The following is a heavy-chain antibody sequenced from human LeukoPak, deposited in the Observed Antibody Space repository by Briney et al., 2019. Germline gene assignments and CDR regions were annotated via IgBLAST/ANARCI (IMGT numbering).Heavy chain of an antibody. J-gene: IGHJ3*02. CDR1: GYTFTGYY. V-gene: IGHV1-2*02. CDR3: ARITMVRGVMPDDAFDI. Sequence: ASVKVSCKASGYTFTGYYMHWVRQAPGQGLEWMGWINPNNGGTNYAQKFQGRVTMTRDTSISTAYMELSRLRSDDTAVYYCARITMVRGVMPDDAFDIWGQGTMVTVSS. CDR2: INPNNGGT. D-gene: IGHD3-10*01.